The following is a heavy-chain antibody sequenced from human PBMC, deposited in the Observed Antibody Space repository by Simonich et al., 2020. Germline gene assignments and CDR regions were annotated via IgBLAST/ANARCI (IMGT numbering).Heavy chain of an antibody. D-gene: IGHD6-13*01. J-gene: IGHJ4*02. Sequence: EVQLVESGGGLVKPGGSLRLSCAASGFTFSSYSMNWVRQAPGKGLGWVPSMSSSSSYIYYADSVKGRFTIARDNAKNSLYLQMNSLRAEDTALYYCARDAAGDYWGQGTLVTVSS. CDR2: MSSSSSYI. CDR3: ARDAAGDY. CDR1: GFTFSSYS. V-gene: IGHV3-21*01.